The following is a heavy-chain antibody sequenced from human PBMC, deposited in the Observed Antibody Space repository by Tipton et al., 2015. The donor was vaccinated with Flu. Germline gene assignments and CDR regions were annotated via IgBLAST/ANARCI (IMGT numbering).Heavy chain of an antibody. Sequence: SLRLSCAASGFTFSSYGMHWVRQAPGKGLEWVAVIWYDGSNKYYADSGKGRFTISRDNSKNTLYLQMNSRRAEDTAVYYCARVGPGDAFDIWGQGTMVTVSS. V-gene: IGHV3-33*01. CDR1: GFTFSSYG. CDR3: ARVGPGDAFDI. CDR2: IWYDGSNK. J-gene: IGHJ3*02.